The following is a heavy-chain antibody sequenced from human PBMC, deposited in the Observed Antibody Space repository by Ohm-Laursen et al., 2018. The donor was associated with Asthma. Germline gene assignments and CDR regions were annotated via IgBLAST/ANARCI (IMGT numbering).Heavy chain of an antibody. CDR1: GFTFSSYS. J-gene: IGHJ6*02. CDR2: ISSSSSYI. V-gene: IGHV3-21*01. D-gene: IGHD3-3*01. Sequence: SLRLSCAASGFTFSSYSMNWVRQAPGKGLEWVSSISSSSSYIYYADSVKGRFTISRDNAKNSLYLQMNSLRAEDTAAYYCARDDSYYDFWSGRIRDPYGMDVWGQGTTVIVSS. CDR3: ARDDSYYDFWSGRIRDPYGMDV.